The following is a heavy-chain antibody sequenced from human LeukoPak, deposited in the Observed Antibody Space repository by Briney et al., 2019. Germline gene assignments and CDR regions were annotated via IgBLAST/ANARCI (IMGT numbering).Heavy chain of an antibody. V-gene: IGHV3-21*01. CDR3: ARDSMVRGVIIQVSVWFDP. CDR1: GFTFSSYS. J-gene: IGHJ5*02. CDR2: ISSSSSYI. Sequence: SGGSLRLSCAASGFTFSSYSMNWVRQAPGKGLEWVSSISSSSSYIYYADSVKGRFTISRDNAKNSLYLQMNSLRAEDTAVYYCARDSMVRGVIIQVSVWFDPWGQGTLVTVSS. D-gene: IGHD3-10*01.